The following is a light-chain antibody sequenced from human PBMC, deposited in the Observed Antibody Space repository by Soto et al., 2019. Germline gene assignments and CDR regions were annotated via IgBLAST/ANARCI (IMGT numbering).Light chain of an antibody. V-gene: IGLV2-14*01. CDR3: SSYTTTSTVV. CDR1: SSDIGGHNY. Sequence: SVLTQPASVSGSPGQSIPVSCTGTSSDIGGHNYVSWSQQHPGKVPKLIIYEVTNRPSGVSNRFSGSKSGNTASLTVSGLQAEDEADYYCSSYTTTSTVVFGGGTKLTVL. CDR2: EVT. J-gene: IGLJ2*01.